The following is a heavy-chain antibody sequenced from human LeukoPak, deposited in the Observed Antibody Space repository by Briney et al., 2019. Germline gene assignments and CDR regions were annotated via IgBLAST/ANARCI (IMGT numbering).Heavy chain of an antibody. CDR2: ISGSGGST. CDR1: GLACRNYG. V-gene: IGHV3-23*01. CDR3: ASSGSYYFPFDY. D-gene: IGHD3-10*01. Sequence: GGSLRLSCVASGLACRNYGLSWVRQAPGKGLEWVSAISGSGGSTYYADSVKGRFTISRDNSKNTLYLQMNSLRAEDTAVYYCASSGSYYFPFDYWGQGTLVTVSS. J-gene: IGHJ4*02.